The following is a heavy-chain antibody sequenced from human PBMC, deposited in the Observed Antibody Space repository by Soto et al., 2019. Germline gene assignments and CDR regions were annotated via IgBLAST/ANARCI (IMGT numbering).Heavy chain of an antibody. CDR2: INPKSGGT. J-gene: IGHJ4*02. D-gene: IGHD1-26*01. CDR3: ARDLAKGGGSAGFDY. V-gene: IGHV1-2*02. CDR1: VDTFTANY. Sequence: ASVQVSCKASVDTFTANYIHWVRQAPGQGFEWMGWINPKSGGTKYPQKSQGRVTMTRDTSLSTVYMTLTRLTSDDTAVYYCARDLAKGGGSAGFDYWGQGTLVSVSS.